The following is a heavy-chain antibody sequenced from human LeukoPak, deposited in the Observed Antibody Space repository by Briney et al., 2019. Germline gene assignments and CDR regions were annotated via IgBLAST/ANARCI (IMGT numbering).Heavy chain of an antibody. V-gene: IGHV1-18*01. CDR2: ISAYNGNT. CDR3: ARTPRSGSGNKYGMDV. J-gene: IGHJ6*02. D-gene: IGHD3-10*01. Sequence: ASVKVSCMASGYTFTSYGISWVRQAPGQGLEWMGWISAYNGNTNYAQKLQGRVTMTTDTSTSTAYMELRSLRSDDTAVYYCARTPRSGSGNKYGMDVWGQGTTVTVSS. CDR1: GYTFTSYG.